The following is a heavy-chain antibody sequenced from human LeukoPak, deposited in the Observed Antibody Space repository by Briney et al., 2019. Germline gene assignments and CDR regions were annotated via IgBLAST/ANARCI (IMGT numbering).Heavy chain of an antibody. V-gene: IGHV1-69*05. Sequence: SVKVSCKASGGTFSSYAISLVRQAPGQGLDWMGRIIPIFGTANYAQKFQGRVTITTDESTSTAYVELSSLRSEDTAVYYCARDSYYDSSGYYPYYFDYWGQGTLVTVSS. CDR2: IIPIFGTA. J-gene: IGHJ4*02. CDR1: GGTFSSYA. D-gene: IGHD3-22*01. CDR3: ARDSYYDSSGYYPYYFDY.